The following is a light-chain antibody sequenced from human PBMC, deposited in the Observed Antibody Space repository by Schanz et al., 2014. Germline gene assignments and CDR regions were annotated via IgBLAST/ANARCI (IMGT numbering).Light chain of an antibody. J-gene: IGKJ4*01. Sequence: DIVMTQSPDSLAVSLGERATINCKSSQSVLYTSDNKNYLAWYQHKPGQPPKLLISWASARESGVPDRFSGSGSGTQFTLTITNLQADDVAVYYCVQHYGNPTFGGGTKVEIK. V-gene: IGKV4-1*01. CDR1: QSVLYTSDNKNY. CDR2: WAS. CDR3: VQHYGNPT.